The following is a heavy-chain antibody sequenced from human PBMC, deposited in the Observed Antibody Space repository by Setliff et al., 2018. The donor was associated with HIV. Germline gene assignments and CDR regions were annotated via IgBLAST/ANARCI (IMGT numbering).Heavy chain of an antibody. CDR1: GYTFTAYY. D-gene: IGHD5-12*01. Sequence: GASVKVSCKASGYTFTAYYLHWVRQAPGQGLEWMGRINPNNGDTNYAQKFQGRVTMTRDTSISTAYMELSRLRSDDTAVYYCAREFSAGIRQIVAGEFYYMDVWGRGTTVTVSS. J-gene: IGHJ6*03. CDR3: AREFSAGIRQIVAGEFYYMDV. V-gene: IGHV1-2*06. CDR2: INPNNGDT.